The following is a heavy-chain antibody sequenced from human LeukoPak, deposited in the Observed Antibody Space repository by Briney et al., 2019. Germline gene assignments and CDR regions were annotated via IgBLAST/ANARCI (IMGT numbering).Heavy chain of an antibody. J-gene: IGHJ4*02. Sequence: GGSLRLSCAASGFTFSSYAMSWVRQAPGKGLEWVSTISGSGDSTHYADSVKGRFTISRDNSKNTLYLQMNSLRAEDTAVYYCATMGLQMGYWGQGTLVTVSS. D-gene: IGHD4-11*01. V-gene: IGHV3-23*01. CDR3: ATMGLQMGY. CDR2: ISGSGDST. CDR1: GFTFSSYA.